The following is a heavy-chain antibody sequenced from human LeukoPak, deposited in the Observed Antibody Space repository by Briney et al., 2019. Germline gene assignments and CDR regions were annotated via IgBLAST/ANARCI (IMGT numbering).Heavy chain of an antibody. CDR2: INSDGSST. Sequence: PGGSLRLSCAASGFTFSSYWMHWVRHAPGKGLVWVSRINSDGSSTIYADSVKGRFTISRDNAKNTLYPQMNSLRAEDTAVNYCARAFRGIAAAGFDYWGQGTLVTVSS. CDR1: GFTFSSYW. J-gene: IGHJ4*02. V-gene: IGHV3-74*01. D-gene: IGHD6-13*01. CDR3: ARAFRGIAAAGFDY.